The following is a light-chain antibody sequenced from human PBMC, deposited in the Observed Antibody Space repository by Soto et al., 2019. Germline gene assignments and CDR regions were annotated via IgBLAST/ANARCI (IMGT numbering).Light chain of an antibody. CDR2: LEGSGSY. CDR3: ETWDSNTHTV. CDR1: SGHSSYI. V-gene: IGLV4-60*02. J-gene: IGLJ3*02. Sequence: QSVLTQSSSASASLGSSVKLTCTLSSGHSSYIIAWHQQQPGKAPRYLMKLEGSGSYNTGSGVPDRFSGSSSGADRYLTISILQFEDEADYYCETWDSNTHTVFGGGTKLTVL.